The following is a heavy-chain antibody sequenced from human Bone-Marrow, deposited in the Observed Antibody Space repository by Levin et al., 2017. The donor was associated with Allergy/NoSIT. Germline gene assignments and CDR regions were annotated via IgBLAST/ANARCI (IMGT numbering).Heavy chain of an antibody. Sequence: PGGSLRLSCEASGFAFGNNEMAWVRQGPGKGLEWISYIGPGGQVYYADSVKGRFTISRDNAKNSLYLQMNSLRGEDSAVYYCARDPRGPDVWGQGTTVTVAS. V-gene: IGHV3-48*03. CDR1: GFAFGNNE. J-gene: IGHJ6*02. CDR3: ARDPRGPDV. CDR2: IGPGGQV.